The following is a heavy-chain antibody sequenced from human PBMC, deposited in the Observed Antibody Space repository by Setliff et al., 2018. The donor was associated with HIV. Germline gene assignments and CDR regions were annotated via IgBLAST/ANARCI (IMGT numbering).Heavy chain of an antibody. CDR3: AREGLLVTKVGGAYWYHGMDV. Sequence: PGESLKISCKTSGYDFATYWIGWVRQMPGKGLEWMGVLYPSDSDAIYSPTFQGRVTISADKATNTAYLQWASLKSSDTAIYYCAREGLLVTKVGGAYWYHGMDVWGQGTTVTAP. CDR2: LYPSDSDA. D-gene: IGHD4-4*01. CDR1: GYDFATYW. V-gene: IGHV5-51*01. J-gene: IGHJ6*02.